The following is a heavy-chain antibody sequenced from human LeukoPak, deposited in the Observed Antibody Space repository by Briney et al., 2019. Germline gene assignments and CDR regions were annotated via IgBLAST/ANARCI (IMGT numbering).Heavy chain of an antibody. D-gene: IGHD2-15*01. J-gene: IGHJ5*02. CDR2: IYTSGST. CDR3: ARDWVADPYFDP. Sequence: PSETLSLTCTVSGYSISSAYYWGWIRQPAGKGLEWIGRIYTSGSTNYNPSLKSRVTMSVDTSKNQFSLKLSSVTAADTAVYYCARDWVADPYFDPWGQGTLVTVSS. V-gene: IGHV4-4*07. CDR1: GYSISSAYY.